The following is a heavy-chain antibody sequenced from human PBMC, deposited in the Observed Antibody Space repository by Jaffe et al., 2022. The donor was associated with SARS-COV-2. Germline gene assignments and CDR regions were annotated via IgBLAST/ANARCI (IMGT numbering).Heavy chain of an antibody. Sequence: QVQLVQSGAEVKKPGASVKVSCKASGYTFTSYYMHWVRQAPGQGLEWMGIINPSGGSTSYAQKFQGRVTMTRDTSTSTVYMELSSLRSEDTAVYYCARDQGVNYYAHPSDYWGQGTLVTVSS. CDR1: GYTFTSYY. CDR3: ARDQGVNYYAHPSDY. CDR2: INPSGGST. J-gene: IGHJ4*02. D-gene: IGHD3-10*01. V-gene: IGHV1-46*01.